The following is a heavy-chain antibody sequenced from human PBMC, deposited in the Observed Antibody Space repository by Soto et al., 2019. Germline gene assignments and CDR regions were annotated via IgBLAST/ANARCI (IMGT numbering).Heavy chain of an antibody. V-gene: IGHV4-59*01. Sequence: PAETLSLTCTVSGGSISSNYWSWIRQPPGKGLEWVGYIYYSGTTNYNPSLKSRVTISVDTSNNQFSLNLSSVTAADTAVYYCAISTGGYSYGPAYFDYWGQGTLVTVSS. D-gene: IGHD5-18*01. J-gene: IGHJ4*02. CDR3: AISTGGYSYGPAYFDY. CDR1: GGSISSNY. CDR2: IYYSGTT.